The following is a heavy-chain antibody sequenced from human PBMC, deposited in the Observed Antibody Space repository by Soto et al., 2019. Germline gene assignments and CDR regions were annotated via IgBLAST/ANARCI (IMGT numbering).Heavy chain of an antibody. Sequence: EVQLVESGGGLVQPGRSLRLSCAASGFTFDDYAMHWVRQVPGKGLEWVSSISWNSGNIGYADSVKGRFTISRDNAQKSLFLQMNSLRPEDTAFYYCAKDTYSSSTYYMDVWGKGTTVTVSS. J-gene: IGHJ6*03. V-gene: IGHV3-9*01. CDR3: AKDTYSSSTYYMDV. D-gene: IGHD2-2*01. CDR1: GFTFDDYA. CDR2: ISWNSGNI.